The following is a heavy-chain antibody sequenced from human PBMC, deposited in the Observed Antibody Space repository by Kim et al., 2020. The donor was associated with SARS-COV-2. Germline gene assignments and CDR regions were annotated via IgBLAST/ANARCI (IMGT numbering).Heavy chain of an antibody. Sequence: GGSLRLSCAGSGFTFGSAHMHWVRQAPGKGLEWVALISDDESNKDYVDSVKGRFTVSRDNSQNTLFLQIDSLRAEDTAVYYCAREGHSSGRAGTFDYWGQGTLVTVSS. J-gene: IGHJ4*02. V-gene: IGHV3-30*03. CDR3: AREGHSSGRAGTFDY. D-gene: IGHD6-19*01. CDR2: ISDDESNK. CDR1: GFTFGSAH.